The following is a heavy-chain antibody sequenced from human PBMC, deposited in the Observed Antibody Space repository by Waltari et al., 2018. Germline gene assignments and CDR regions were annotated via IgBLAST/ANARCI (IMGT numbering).Heavy chain of an antibody. D-gene: IGHD1-26*01. CDR2: ISSSSSYI. CDR3: AREELPTRESGSYLGGIDY. J-gene: IGHJ4*02. CDR1: GFTFSSSS. Sequence: EVQLVESGGGLVKPGGSMRLSCAASGFTFSSSSMNWVRQAPGKGLEWVSSISSSSSYIYYADSVKGRFTISRDNAKNSLYLQMNSLRAEDTAVYYCAREELPTRESGSYLGGIDYWGQGTLVTVSS. V-gene: IGHV3-21*01.